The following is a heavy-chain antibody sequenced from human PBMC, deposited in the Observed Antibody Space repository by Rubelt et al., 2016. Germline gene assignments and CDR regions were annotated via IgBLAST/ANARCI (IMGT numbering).Heavy chain of an antibody. CDR3: ARPLYSSSWYYFDY. V-gene: IGHV1-2*02. CDR2: INPNSGGT. J-gene: IGHJ4*02. Sequence: MHWVRQAPGQGLEWMGWINPNSGGTNYAQKFQGRVTMTRDTSISPAYMELSSLRSEDTAVYYCARPLYSSSWYYFDYWGQGTLVTVSS. D-gene: IGHD6-13*01.